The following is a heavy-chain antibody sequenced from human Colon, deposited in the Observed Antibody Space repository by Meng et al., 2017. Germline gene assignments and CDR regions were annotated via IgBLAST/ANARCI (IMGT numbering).Heavy chain of an antibody. CDR2: VYYTGSA. V-gene: IGHV4-61*03. J-gene: IGHJ4*02. CDR3: ARGRGSYSSIDF. CDR1: GGSVSSPSSY. D-gene: IGHD1-26*01. Sequence: QVQPQGSGPRPVRPSETLSLTCTLSGGSVSSPSSYWSWIRQTPGKGLEWIGYVYYTGSANYNPALKSRVTISVDTSKNHFSLNLPSVTAADTAVYYCARGRGSYSSIDFWGQGTLVTASS.